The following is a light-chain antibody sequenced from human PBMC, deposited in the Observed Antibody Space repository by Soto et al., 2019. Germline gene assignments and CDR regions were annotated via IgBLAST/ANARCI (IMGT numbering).Light chain of an antibody. CDR1: SSNIGKNA. V-gene: IGLV1-44*01. CDR2: TNN. Sequence: QSVLTQPPSASGTPGQRVTISCSGSSSNIGKNAVNWYQQLPGTAPKLLIYTNNKWPSGVPDRFSGSKSGTSASLAISGLQSEDEADYYCAEWDDSLNGVVFGGGTKLTVL. CDR3: AEWDDSLNGVV. J-gene: IGLJ2*01.